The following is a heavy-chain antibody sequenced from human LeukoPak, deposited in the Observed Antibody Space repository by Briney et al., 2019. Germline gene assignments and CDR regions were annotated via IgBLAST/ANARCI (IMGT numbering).Heavy chain of an antibody. D-gene: IGHD6-13*01. J-gene: IGHJ4*02. CDR2: ISPFNGNT. Sequence: ASVKVSCKASGYSFTSYGFSWVRQAPGQGLEWMGWISPFNGNTNYAQRLQGRVTMTSDTSTTTAYMELRSLRSDDTAVYYCARAVIPVAVKPAFDYWGQGTLVTVSS. CDR1: GYSFTSYG. V-gene: IGHV1-18*01. CDR3: ARAVIPVAVKPAFDY.